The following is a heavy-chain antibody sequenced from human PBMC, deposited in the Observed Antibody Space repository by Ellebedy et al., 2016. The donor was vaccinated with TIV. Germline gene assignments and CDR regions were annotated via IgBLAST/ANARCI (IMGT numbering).Heavy chain of an antibody. D-gene: IGHD5-18*01. CDR1: GFTFSSYG. J-gene: IGHJ3*02. Sequence: GGSLRLXCAASGFTFSSYGMHWVRQAPGKGLEWVAVISYDGSNKYYADSVKGRFTISRDNSKNTLYLQMNSLRAEDTAVYYCAKDSRGYSYGHGNDAFDIWGQGTMVTVSS. V-gene: IGHV3-30*18. CDR2: ISYDGSNK. CDR3: AKDSRGYSYGHGNDAFDI.